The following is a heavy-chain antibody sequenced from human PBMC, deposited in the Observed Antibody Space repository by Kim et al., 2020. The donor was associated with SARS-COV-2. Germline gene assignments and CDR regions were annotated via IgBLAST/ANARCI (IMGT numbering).Heavy chain of an antibody. Sequence: GGSLRLSCAASGFTFSSYEMHWVRQATGKGLEWVSGIGTTGDTYYADSVKGRFTISRENAKNSFYLQMYGLRAGDTAVYYCARGVIMVRGAPHRYFELWGRGTLGTVSS. CDR2: IGTTGDT. J-gene: IGHJ2*01. D-gene: IGHD3-10*01. CDR3: ARGVIMVRGAPHRYFEL. V-gene: IGHV3-13*01. CDR1: GFTFSSYE.